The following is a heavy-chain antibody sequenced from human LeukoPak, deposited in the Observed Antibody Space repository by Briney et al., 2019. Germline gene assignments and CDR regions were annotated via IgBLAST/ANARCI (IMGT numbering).Heavy chain of an antibody. D-gene: IGHD2-2*01. CDR3: AREYVPAARYYGMDV. V-gene: IGHV3-30*03. CDR1: GFTFSSYG. Sequence: PGRSLRLSCATSGFTFSSYGMHWVRQAPGKGLEWVAVISYDGSNKYYADSVKGRFTISRDNSKNTLYLQMNSLRAEDTAVYYCAREYVPAARYYGMDVWGQGTTVTVSS. J-gene: IGHJ6*02. CDR2: ISYDGSNK.